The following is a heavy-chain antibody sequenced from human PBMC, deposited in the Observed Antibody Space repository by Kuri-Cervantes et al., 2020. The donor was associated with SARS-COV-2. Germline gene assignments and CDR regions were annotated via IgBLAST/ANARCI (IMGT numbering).Heavy chain of an antibody. CDR3: ARDLLGGYSGYDGVYYYGMDV. CDR2: IIPIFGTA. Sequence: SVKVSCKASGGTFSSYAISWVRQAPGQGLEWMGEIIPIFGTANYAQKFQGRVTITRDTSASTAYMELSSLRSEDTAVYYCARDLLGGYSGYDGVYYYGMDVWGQGTTVTVSS. CDR1: GGTFSSYA. D-gene: IGHD5-12*01. J-gene: IGHJ6*02. V-gene: IGHV1-69*05.